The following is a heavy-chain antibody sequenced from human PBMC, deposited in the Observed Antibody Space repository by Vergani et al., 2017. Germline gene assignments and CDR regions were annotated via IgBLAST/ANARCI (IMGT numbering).Heavy chain of an antibody. J-gene: IGHJ3*02. Sequence: VQLLESGGDLVQPGGSLRLSCAASGFTFSSYGMHWVRQAPGKGLEWVAFIRYDGSNKYYADSVEGRFTISRDNSKNTLYLQMNSLRAEDTAVDYYAKGKPGTTGTRGAFDNWGQGTMVTVSS. CDR3: AKGKPGTTGTRGAFDN. D-gene: IGHD1-1*01. V-gene: IGHV3-30*02. CDR1: GFTFSSYG. CDR2: IRYDGSNK.